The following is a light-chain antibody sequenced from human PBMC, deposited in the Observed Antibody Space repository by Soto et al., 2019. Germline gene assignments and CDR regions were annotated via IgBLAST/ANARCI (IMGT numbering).Light chain of an antibody. CDR1: QSVNTN. CDR2: GAS. Sequence: EIGMTQSPATLSVSPGERATLSCRASQSVNTNVACYQQEPGQSPRLLIYGASTRATGIPASFSGSVSGTEFALHISSLQYEDFAVYYCQQYTNWPRTFGQGTKVAIK. CDR3: QQYTNWPRT. V-gene: IGKV3D-15*01. J-gene: IGKJ1*01.